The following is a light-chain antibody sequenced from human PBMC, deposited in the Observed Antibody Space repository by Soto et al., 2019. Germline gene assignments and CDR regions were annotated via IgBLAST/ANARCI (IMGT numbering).Light chain of an antibody. Sequence: EIVLTQSPGTLSLSPGERATLSCRASQSLSSRYLALYQQKPGQAPRLLIYGASSRATSIPDRFSCSGSGTYFTLSISRLEPEDISMYYCQQYWSLPPNTFGQGTKLVIE. CDR1: QSLSSRY. CDR2: GAS. J-gene: IGKJ2*01. CDR3: QQYWSLPPNT. V-gene: IGKV3-20*01.